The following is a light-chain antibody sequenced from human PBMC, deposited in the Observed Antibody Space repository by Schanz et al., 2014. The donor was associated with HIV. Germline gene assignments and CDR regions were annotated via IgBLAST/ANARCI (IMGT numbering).Light chain of an antibody. CDR2: DVT. Sequence: QSALTQPRSVSGSPGQSVAISCTGTSSDVGGYNYVSWYQQHPDKAPKLLIFDVTNRPSDISHRFSGSKSGITASLTISGLQSDDEANYYCSSYANTDTVLFGGGTKLTVL. V-gene: IGLV2-11*01. CDR3: SSYANTDTVL. J-gene: IGLJ2*01. CDR1: SSDVGGYNY.